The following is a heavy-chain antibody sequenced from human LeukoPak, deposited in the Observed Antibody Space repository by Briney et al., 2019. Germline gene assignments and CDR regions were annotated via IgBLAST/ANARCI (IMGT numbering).Heavy chain of an antibody. V-gene: IGHV3-23*01. CDR2: ISGSGGST. CDR1: GFTFSSYA. CDR3: ALQGVYDSSGYYYLGFFY. D-gene: IGHD3-22*01. J-gene: IGHJ4*02. Sequence: GGSLRLSCAASGFTFSSYAMSWVRQAPGKGLEWVSAISGSGGSTYYADSVKGRFTISRDNSKNTLYLQMNSLRAEDTAVYYCALQGVYDSSGYYYLGFFYWGQGTLVTVSS.